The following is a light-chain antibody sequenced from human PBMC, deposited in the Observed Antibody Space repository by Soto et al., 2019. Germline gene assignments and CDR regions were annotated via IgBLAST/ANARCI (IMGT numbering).Light chain of an antibody. V-gene: IGKV1-5*03. J-gene: IGKJ1*01. CDR1: QSISSW. CDR2: KAS. Sequence: DIQMTQSPSTLSASVGDRVTITCRASQSISSWLAWYQQKPGKAPNLLIYKASNLESGVPSRFSGSGSGTGFTLTLSCLQPDDFATYYCQQYDSYPRTFGQGTKVEIK. CDR3: QQYDSYPRT.